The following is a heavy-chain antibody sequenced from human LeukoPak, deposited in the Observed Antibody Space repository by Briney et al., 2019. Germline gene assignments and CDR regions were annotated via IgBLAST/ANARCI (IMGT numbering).Heavy chain of an antibody. D-gene: IGHD6-19*01. CDR3: AKDRSGWYKDY. J-gene: IGHJ4*02. CDR1: GFTFSNYE. Sequence: GGSLRLSCAASGFTFSNYEMSWVRQAPGKGLEWVSSITGGGGSTYYADSVKGRFTISRDNSKNTLYLQMNSLRAEGTAVYYCAKDRSGWYKDYWGQGTLVTVSS. CDR2: ITGGGGST. V-gene: IGHV3-23*01.